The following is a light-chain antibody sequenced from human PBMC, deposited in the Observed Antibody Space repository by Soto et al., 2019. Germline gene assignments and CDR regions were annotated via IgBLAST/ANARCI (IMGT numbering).Light chain of an antibody. Sequence: EIVMTNSPATLSVSPGERATLSCRASQSVSSNLAWYQQKPGQAPRLLIYGASTRATGIPARFSGSGSGTEFTLTISSLQSEDFAVYYCQQYNNWPRTFGQGTKVDI. V-gene: IGKV3-15*01. CDR2: GAS. J-gene: IGKJ1*01. CDR3: QQYNNWPRT. CDR1: QSVSSN.